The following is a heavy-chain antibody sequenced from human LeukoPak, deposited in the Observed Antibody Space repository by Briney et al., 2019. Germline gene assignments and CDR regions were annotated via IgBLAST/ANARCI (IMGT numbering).Heavy chain of an antibody. Sequence: GASLQISCKGSGSSFTSYWIGWVRPLPGKGLEWMGIIYPGDSDTRYSPSFQGQVTISADKSISTAYLQWSSLKASDTAMYYCARHKSDYVWGSYRESDYWGQGTLVTVSS. V-gene: IGHV5-51*01. CDR2: IYPGDSDT. J-gene: IGHJ4*02. CDR3: ARHKSDYVWGSYRESDY. CDR1: GSSFTSYW. D-gene: IGHD3-16*02.